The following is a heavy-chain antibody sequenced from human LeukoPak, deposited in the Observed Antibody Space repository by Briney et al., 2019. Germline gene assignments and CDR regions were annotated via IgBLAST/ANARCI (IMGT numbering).Heavy chain of an antibody. V-gene: IGHV4-59*08. Sequence: PSEILSLTCTVSGDSISSYYWSWIRQPPGKGLEWIGYIYDSGSTNYNPSLKSRVTISLDTSKNQFSLKLSSVTAADTAVYYCARGSLVQSIDYWGQGTLVTVSS. D-gene: IGHD6-13*01. CDR3: ARGSLVQSIDY. J-gene: IGHJ4*02. CDR2: IYDSGST. CDR1: GDSISSYY.